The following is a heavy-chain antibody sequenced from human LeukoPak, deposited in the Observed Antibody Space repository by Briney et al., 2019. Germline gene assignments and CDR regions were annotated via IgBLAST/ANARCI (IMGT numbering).Heavy chain of an antibody. CDR1: GFTFSDYF. J-gene: IGHJ4*02. Sequence: PEGSLRLSCAASGFTFSDYFMSWIRQAPGKGLEWVSYIGSSDSAISYADSVRGRFTISRDNAKNSLYLQMNSLRVEDTAVYYCASLNNDDYWGQGTLVTVPS. CDR3: ASLNNDDY. CDR2: IGSSDSAI. D-gene: IGHD1-1*01. V-gene: IGHV3-11*04.